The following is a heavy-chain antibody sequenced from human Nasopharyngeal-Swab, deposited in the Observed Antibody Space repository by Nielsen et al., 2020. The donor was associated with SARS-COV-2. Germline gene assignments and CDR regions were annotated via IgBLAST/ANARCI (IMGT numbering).Heavy chain of an antibody. CDR1: GFTFSSYG. V-gene: IGHV3-30*18. J-gene: IGHJ6*02. CDR3: AKAEKFVDFWSGSHYNCGMDV. Sequence: GGSLRLSCAASGFTFSSYGLHWVRQATGKGLEWVALISYDGNSKYYADSVKGRFTISRDTSKNTLFLQMNSLRAEDTAVYYCAKAEKFVDFWSGSHYNCGMDVWGQGTTVTVSS. CDR2: ISYDGNSK. D-gene: IGHD3-3*01.